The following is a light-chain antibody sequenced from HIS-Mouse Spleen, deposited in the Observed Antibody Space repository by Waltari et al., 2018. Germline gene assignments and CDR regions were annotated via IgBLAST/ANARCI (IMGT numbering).Light chain of an antibody. J-gene: IGLJ3*02. V-gene: IGLV3-21*02. CDR1: NIGRKS. Sequence: SYVLTQPPSVSVAPGHTARITCGGNNIGRKSVHRYQQKPGQAPVLVVYDDSDRPSGIPERFSGSNSGNTATLTISRVEAGDEADYYCQVWDSSSEHWVFGGGTKLTVL. CDR2: DDS. CDR3: QVWDSSSEHWV.